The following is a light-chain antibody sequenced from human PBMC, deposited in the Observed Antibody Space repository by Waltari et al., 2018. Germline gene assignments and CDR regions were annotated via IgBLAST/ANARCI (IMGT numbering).Light chain of an antibody. V-gene: IGKV3-15*01. CDR1: QSISTN. J-gene: IGKJ5*01. CDR2: GAS. CDR3: QHYHNWPPIT. Sequence: EIVMTQSPATLSVSPGERATHSCRASQSISTNLAWYQQKPGQAPRLLIYGASTRATGFPARFSGSGFGTEFTLTISSLRSEDFAVYYCQHYHNWPPITFGQGTRLEIK.